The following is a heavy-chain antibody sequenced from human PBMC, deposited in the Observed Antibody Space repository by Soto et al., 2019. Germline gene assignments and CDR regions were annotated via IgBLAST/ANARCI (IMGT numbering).Heavy chain of an antibody. Sequence: GGSLRLSCAASGFTFDDYAMHWVRQAPGKGLEWVSLISWDGGSTYYADSVKGRFTISRDNSKKSLYLQMNSLRAEDTAVYYCAKDQYCSGGSCYHAADYWGQGNLVTVSS. V-gene: IGHV3-43D*04. CDR2: ISWDGGST. CDR3: AKDQYCSGGSCYHAADY. J-gene: IGHJ4*02. D-gene: IGHD2-15*01. CDR1: GFTFDDYA.